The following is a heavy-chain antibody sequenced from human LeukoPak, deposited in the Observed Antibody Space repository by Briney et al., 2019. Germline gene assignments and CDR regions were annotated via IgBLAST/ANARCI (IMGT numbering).Heavy chain of an antibody. CDR3: ARVLTGYYNCDY. D-gene: IGHD3-9*01. Sequence: ASVKVSCKTSGYTFTSYGIVWVRQAPGQGLEWVGWISPNNANTKYAQKFQGRVTMTRDTSISTAYMELSRLRSDDTAVYYCARVLTGYYNCDYWGQGTLVTVSS. J-gene: IGHJ4*02. CDR1: GYTFTSYG. CDR2: ISPNNANT. V-gene: IGHV1-18*01.